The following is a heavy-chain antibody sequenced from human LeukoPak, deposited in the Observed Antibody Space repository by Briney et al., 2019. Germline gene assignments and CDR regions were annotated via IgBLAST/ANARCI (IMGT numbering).Heavy chain of an antibody. D-gene: IGHD6-19*01. V-gene: IGHV3-9*01. CDR2: ISWNSGSI. CDR1: GFTFDDYA. Sequence: GGSLRLSCAASGFTFDDYAMHWVRQAPGEGLEWVSGISWNSGSIGYADSVKGRFTISRDNAKNSLYLQMNSLRAEDTALYYCAKDDLAGTFRFDPWGQGTLVTVSS. CDR3: AKDDLAGTFRFDP. J-gene: IGHJ5*02.